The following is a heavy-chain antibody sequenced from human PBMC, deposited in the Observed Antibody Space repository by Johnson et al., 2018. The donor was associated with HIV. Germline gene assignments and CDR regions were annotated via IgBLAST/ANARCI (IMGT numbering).Heavy chain of an antibody. CDR1: GFIFNDHG. V-gene: IGHV3-20*04. D-gene: IGHD3-3*01. Sequence: VQLVESGGGVVRPGGSLRLSCATSGFIFNDHGMSWVRQAPGKGLEWVSGISWNGGSIGYADSVKGRFTISRDTAKNSLYLQMNSLRAEDTAVYYCARGWSGESGAFDIWGQGTMVTVSS. CDR3: ARGWSGESGAFDI. J-gene: IGHJ3*02. CDR2: ISWNGGSI.